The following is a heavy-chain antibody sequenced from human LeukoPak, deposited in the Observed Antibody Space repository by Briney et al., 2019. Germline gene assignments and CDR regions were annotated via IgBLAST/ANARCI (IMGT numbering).Heavy chain of an antibody. CDR3: AKSLYGSGSYYNWSDP. Sequence: SETLSLTCTVSGGSISSSSYYWGWIRQPPGKGLEWIGSIYYSGSTNYNPSLKRRVTMSLDTSKNQFSLKLSSVTAADTAVYYCAKSLYGSGSYYNWSDPWGQGTLVTVSS. CDR1: GGSISSSSYY. CDR2: IYYSGST. J-gene: IGHJ5*02. D-gene: IGHD3-10*01. V-gene: IGHV4-39*07.